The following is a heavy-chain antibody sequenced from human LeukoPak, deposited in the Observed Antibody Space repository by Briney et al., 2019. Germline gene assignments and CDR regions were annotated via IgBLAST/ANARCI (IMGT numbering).Heavy chain of an antibody. V-gene: IGHV3-7*05. D-gene: IGHD3-3*01. CDR3: ARTPLQSLEWLPHYFDC. J-gene: IGHJ4*02. CDR2: IKQDGSEK. Sequence: GGSLRLSCAASGFTFSSYWMSWVRQAPGKGLEWVANIKQDGSEKYYVDSVKGRFTISRDNAKNSLYLQMNSLRAEDTAVYYCARTPLQSLEWLPHYFDCWGQGTLVTVSS. CDR1: GFTFSSYW.